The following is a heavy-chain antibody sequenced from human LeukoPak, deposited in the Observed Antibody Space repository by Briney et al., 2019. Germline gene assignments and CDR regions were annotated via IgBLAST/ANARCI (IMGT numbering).Heavy chain of an antibody. CDR2: IYHSGST. CDR1: GCSISSGGYS. D-gene: IGHD3-10*01. J-gene: IGHJ5*02. Sequence: SQTLSLTCAVSGCSISSGGYSWSWIRQPPGKGLEWIGYIYHSGSTYYNPSLKSRVTISVDRSKNQFSLKLSSVTAADTAVYYCARVLLWFGETRYNWFDPWGQGTLVTVSS. V-gene: IGHV4-30-2*01. CDR3: ARVLLWFGETRYNWFDP.